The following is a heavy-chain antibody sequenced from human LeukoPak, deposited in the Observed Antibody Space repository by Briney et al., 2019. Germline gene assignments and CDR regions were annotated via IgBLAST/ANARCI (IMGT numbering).Heavy chain of an antibody. CDR1: GYTFTGYY. J-gene: IGHJ4*02. CDR2: MNPNSGNT. CDR3: ARGPPSGSSGWYNY. V-gene: IGHV1-8*03. D-gene: IGHD6-19*01. Sequence: GASVKVSCKASGYTFTGYYMHWVQQATGQGLEWMGWMNPNSGNTGYAQKFQGRVTITRNTSISTAYMELSSLRSEDTAVYYCARGPPSGSSGWYNYWGQGTLVTVPS.